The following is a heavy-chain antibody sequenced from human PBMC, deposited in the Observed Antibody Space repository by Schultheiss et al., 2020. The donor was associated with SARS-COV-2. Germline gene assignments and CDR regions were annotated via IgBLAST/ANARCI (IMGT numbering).Heavy chain of an antibody. CDR1: GGSFSGYY. Sequence: SQTLSLTCAVYGGSFSGYYWSWIRQPPGKGLEWIGSIYYSGSTYYNPSLKSRVTISVDTSKNQFSLKLFSVTAADTAVYFCARGGTALVPPYYFGLDVWGQGTTVTVSS. CDR2: IYYSGST. CDR3: ARGGTALVPPYYFGLDV. J-gene: IGHJ6*02. D-gene: IGHD5-18*01. V-gene: IGHV4-34*01.